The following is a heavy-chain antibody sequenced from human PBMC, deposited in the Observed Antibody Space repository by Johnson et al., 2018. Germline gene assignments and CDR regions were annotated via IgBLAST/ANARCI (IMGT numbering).Heavy chain of an antibody. CDR3: AKDQAVRHALDV. CDR1: GFTFSSYG. D-gene: IGHD4-11*01. J-gene: IGHJ3*01. Sequence: QVQLVESGGGVVQPGRSLRLSCAASGFTFSSYGMHWVRQAPCKGLEWVAFISYDGNTKYYADSVKGRFTISRENSKNTVYLQINSLSTEDTAIYSCAKDQAVRHALDVWGHGTMVTVSS. CDR2: ISYDGNTK. V-gene: IGHV3-30*18.